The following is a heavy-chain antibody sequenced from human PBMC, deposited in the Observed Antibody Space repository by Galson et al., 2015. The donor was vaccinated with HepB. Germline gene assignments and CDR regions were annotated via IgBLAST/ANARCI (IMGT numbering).Heavy chain of an antibody. CDR3: TTDLPPIAAAGISPDTIY. Sequence: SLRLSCAASGFTVSSNYMSWVRQAPGKGLEWVSVIYSGGSTYYADSVKGRFTISRDDSKNTLYLQMNSLKTEDTAVYYCTTDLPPIAAAGISPDTIYWGQGTLVTVSS. V-gene: IGHV3-66*01. D-gene: IGHD6-13*01. CDR1: GFTVSSNY. CDR2: IYSGGST. J-gene: IGHJ4*02.